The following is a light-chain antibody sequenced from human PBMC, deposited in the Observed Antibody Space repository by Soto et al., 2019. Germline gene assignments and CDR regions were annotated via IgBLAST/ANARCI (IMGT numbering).Light chain of an antibody. J-gene: IGLJ1*01. Sequence: QSALTQPPSVSGAPGQTVTISCTGSSSNIGAGHDVHWYQQLPGTAPKLLIYGNSKRPSGVPDRCSGSKSGTSASLAITGLQAEDEADYSCQSYDSSLVYVFGTGTKLTVL. CDR2: GNS. CDR1: SSNIGAGHD. CDR3: QSYDSSLVYV. V-gene: IGLV1-40*01.